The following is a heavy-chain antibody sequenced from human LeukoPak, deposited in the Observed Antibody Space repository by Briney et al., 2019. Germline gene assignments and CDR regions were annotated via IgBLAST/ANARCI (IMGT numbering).Heavy chain of an antibody. CDR1: GITFGSYW. J-gene: IGHJ4*02. V-gene: IGHV3-74*01. CDR2: INGDGSST. D-gene: IGHD4-17*01. CDR3: ARGTGNYGDWDY. Sequence: GGSLRLSCAASGITFGSYWMHWVRQAPGKGLVWVSRINGDGSSTSYADSVKGRFTISRDNAKNTLYLQMNSLRAEDTAVYYCARGTGNYGDWDYWGQGTLVTVSS.